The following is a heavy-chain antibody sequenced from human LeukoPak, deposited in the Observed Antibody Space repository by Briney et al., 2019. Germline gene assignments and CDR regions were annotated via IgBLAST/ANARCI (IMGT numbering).Heavy chain of an antibody. V-gene: IGHV3-23*01. J-gene: IGHJ4*02. CDR2: ISGSGGST. CDR1: GFTFSSYA. CDR3: AKDSLSITIFGVVPSTDFDY. Sequence: PGGSLRLSCATSGFTFSSYAMSWVRQAPGKGLVWVSAISGSGGSTYYADSVKGRFTISRDNSKNTLYLQMNSLRAEDTAVYYCAKDSLSITIFGVVPSTDFDYWGQGTLVTVSS. D-gene: IGHD3-3*01.